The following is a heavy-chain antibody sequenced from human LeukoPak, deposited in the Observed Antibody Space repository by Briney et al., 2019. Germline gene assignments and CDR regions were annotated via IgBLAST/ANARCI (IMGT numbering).Heavy chain of an antibody. CDR1: GGSISSSNYY. CDR3: ARGFRGDNFDY. V-gene: IGHV4-39*07. Sequence: SETLSLTCIVSGGSISSSNYYWGWIRQPPGKGLEWIGTMYHSGSTNYIPSLKSRVTISVDTSKNQFSLKLSSVTAADTAVYFCARGFRGDNFDYWGQGTLVTVSS. D-gene: IGHD7-27*01. CDR2: MYHSGST. J-gene: IGHJ4*02.